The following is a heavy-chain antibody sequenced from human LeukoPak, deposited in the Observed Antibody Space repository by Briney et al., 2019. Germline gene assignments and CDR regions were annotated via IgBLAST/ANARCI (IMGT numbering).Heavy chain of an antibody. CDR1: GYTFTGYY. CDR3: ARAGGTAAGPQQQFDY. J-gene: IGHJ4*02. D-gene: IGHD6-13*01. V-gene: IGHV1-69*13. Sequence: SVKVSCKASGYTFTGYYMHWVRQAPGQGLEWMGGIIPIFGTANYAQKFQGRVTITADESTSTAYMEPSSLRSEDTAVYYCARAGGTAAGPQQQFDYWGQGTLVTVSS. CDR2: IIPIFGTA.